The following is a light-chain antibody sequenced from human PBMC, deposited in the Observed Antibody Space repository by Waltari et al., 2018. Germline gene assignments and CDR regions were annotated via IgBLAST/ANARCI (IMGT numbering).Light chain of an antibody. J-gene: IGLJ2*01. CDR3: QSYDTTLSVV. V-gene: IGLV1-40*01. CDR1: GSNIGAGYD. Sequence: QSVLTQPPSVSGAPGQRVTISCSGSGSNIGAGYDVHWYRQLPGKAPTLLIYGVNTRPPGVADRFSGSQFDTSASLAIAGLQADDEADYYGQSYDTTLSVVFGGGTKLTVL. CDR2: GVN.